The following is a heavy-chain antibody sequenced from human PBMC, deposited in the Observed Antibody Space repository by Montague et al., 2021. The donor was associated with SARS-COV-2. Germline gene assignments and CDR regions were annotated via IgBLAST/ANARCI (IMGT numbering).Heavy chain of an antibody. CDR1: GGSMSGYY. D-gene: IGHD1-1*01. Sequence: SETLSLTCAVSGGSMSGYYWTWIRQSPGKGLEWIGYVHYTGSTKYNPSLKTRVSMSLDTPKNHFSLHLSSVTAADTAIYFCARAQNYCVIHNCVNYFDVWGLGALVTVSS. V-gene: IGHV4-59*01. CDR2: VHYTGST. J-gene: IGHJ4*02. CDR3: ARAQNYCVIHNCVNYFDV.